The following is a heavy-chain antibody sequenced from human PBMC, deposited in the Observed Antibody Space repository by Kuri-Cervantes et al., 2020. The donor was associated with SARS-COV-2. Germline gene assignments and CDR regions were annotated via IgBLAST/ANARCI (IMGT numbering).Heavy chain of an antibody. Sequence: ASVKVSCKASGYTFTSYDINWVRQATGQGLEWMGWINPNSGGTNYAQKFQGRVTMTRDTSTSTVYMELSSLRSEDTAVYYCAREGAQSGSSDYWGQGTLVTVSS. J-gene: IGHJ4*02. D-gene: IGHD3-10*01. CDR1: GYTFTSYD. V-gene: IGHV1-2*02. CDR2: INPNSGGT. CDR3: AREGAQSGSSDY.